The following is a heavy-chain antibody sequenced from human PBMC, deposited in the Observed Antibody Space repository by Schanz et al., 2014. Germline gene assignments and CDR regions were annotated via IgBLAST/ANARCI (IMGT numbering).Heavy chain of an antibody. Sequence: QLVESGGGLQQPGESLRVSCGASGFTLTSYALTWVRQAPGKGLEWISYIGSSSTTMYYADSVKGRFTISRDNAKNSLYLEMTSLRGEDTAVYYCARENLNWEAFDIWGQGTVVTVSS. CDR2: IGSSSTTM. D-gene: IGHD7-27*01. CDR3: ARENLNWEAFDI. J-gene: IGHJ3*02. V-gene: IGHV3-48*04. CDR1: GFTLTSYA.